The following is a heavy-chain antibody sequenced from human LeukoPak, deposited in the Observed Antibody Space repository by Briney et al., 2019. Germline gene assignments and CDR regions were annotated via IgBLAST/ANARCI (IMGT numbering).Heavy chain of an antibody. J-gene: IGHJ4*02. V-gene: IGHV3-30*18. CDR1: GFTFSSYG. CDR3: AKTKTGATIAYFDY. D-gene: IGHD5-12*01. CDR2: ISYDGSNK. Sequence: GGSLRLSCAASGFTFSSYGMHWVRQAPGKGLEWVAVISYDGSNKYCADSVKGRFTISRDNSKNTLYLQMNSLRAEDTAVYYCAKTKTGATIAYFDYWGQGTLVTVSS.